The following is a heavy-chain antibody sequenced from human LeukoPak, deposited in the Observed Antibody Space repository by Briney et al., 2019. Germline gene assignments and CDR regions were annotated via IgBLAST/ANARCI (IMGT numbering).Heavy chain of an antibody. CDR2: IYSGGST. Sequence: GGSLRLSCAASGFTVSSNYMSWVRQAPGKGLEWVSVIYSGGSTYYADSVKGRFTISRDNSKNTLYLQMNSLRAEDTAVYYCAPTPYYPFWSGLHYGMDVWGQGTTVTVSS. D-gene: IGHD3-3*01. J-gene: IGHJ6*02. CDR3: APTPYYPFWSGLHYGMDV. CDR1: GFTVSSNY. V-gene: IGHV3-66*01.